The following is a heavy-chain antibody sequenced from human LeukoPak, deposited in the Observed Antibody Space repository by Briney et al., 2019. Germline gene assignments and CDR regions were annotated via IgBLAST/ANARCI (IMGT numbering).Heavy chain of an antibody. CDR3: ARVREDPWNSAPHAFDI. J-gene: IGHJ3*02. CDR1: GGSISSYY. CDR2: VYYSGST. Sequence: KPSETLSLTCTVSGGSISSYYWSWIRQPPGKGLEWIGYVYYSGSTNYNPSLKSRVTISVDSSKNQFSLKLSSVTAADTAVYYCARVREDPWNSAPHAFDIWGRGTMVTVSS. D-gene: IGHD1-1*01. V-gene: IGHV4-59*01.